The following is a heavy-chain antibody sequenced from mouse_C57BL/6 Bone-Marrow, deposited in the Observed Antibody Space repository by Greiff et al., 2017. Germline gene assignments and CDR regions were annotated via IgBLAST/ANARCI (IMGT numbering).Heavy chain of an antibody. V-gene: IGHV5-9*01. J-gene: IGHJ2*01. D-gene: IGHD1-1*01. CDR2: ISGGGGNT. Sequence: EVKLVESGGGLVKPGGSLKLSCAASGFTFSSYTMSWVRQTPEKRLEWVATISGGGGNTYYPDSVKGRFTISRDNAKNTLYLQLSSRRSEDTALYYCARGPYYYGTPFDYWGQGTTLTVSS. CDR3: ARGPYYYGTPFDY. CDR1: GFTFSSYT.